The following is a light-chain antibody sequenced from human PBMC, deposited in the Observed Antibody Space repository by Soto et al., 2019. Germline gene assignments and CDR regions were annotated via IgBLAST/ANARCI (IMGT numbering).Light chain of an antibody. V-gene: IGLV2-14*03. CDR1: SSDIGGYNY. J-gene: IGLJ2*01. CDR2: DVS. CDR3: SSYASGNSQV. Sequence: QSVLTQPASVSGSPGQSITVSCIGTSSDIGGYNYVSWYQQHPGKAPKLMIHDVSNRPSGVSDRFSGSKSGNTASLTISGLQADDEAYYYCSSYASGNSQVFGGGTQLTVL.